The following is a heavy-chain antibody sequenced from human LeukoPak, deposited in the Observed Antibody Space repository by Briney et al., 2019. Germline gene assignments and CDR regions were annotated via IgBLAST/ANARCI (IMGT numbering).Heavy chain of an antibody. D-gene: IGHD2-8*01. CDR3: ARDQVWFDY. V-gene: IGHV3-21*01. Sequence: GGSLRLSCTASGFTFGDYAMSWVRQAPGKGLEWVSSISSSSSYIYYADSVKGRFTISRDNAKNSLYLQMNSLRAEDTAVYYCARDQVWFDYWGQGTLVTVSS. J-gene: IGHJ4*02. CDR2: ISSSSSYI. CDR1: GFTFGDYA.